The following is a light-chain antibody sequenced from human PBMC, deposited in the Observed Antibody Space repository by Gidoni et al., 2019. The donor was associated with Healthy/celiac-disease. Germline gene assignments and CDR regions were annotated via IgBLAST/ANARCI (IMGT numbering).Light chain of an antibody. J-gene: IGKJ1*01. CDR2: DAA. Sequence: IVLPQSPATLSLSPGERATLSCRASQSVSSYLAWYQQKPGQAPRLLIYDAAHRATGIPARFSGSGSWTDFTLTISSLEPEDFAVYYCQQRSNWPPWTFGQGTKVEIK. V-gene: IGKV3-11*01. CDR3: QQRSNWPPWT. CDR1: QSVSSY.